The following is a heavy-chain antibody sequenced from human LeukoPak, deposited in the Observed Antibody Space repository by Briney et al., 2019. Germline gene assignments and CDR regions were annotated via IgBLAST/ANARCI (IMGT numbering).Heavy chain of an antibody. Sequence: ASVKVSCKASGGTFSSYAISWVRQAPGQGLEWMGGIIPIFGTASYAQKFQGRVTITTDESTSTAYMELSSLRSEDTAVYYCARDTWFRRDSYGLFDYWGQGTLVTVSS. J-gene: IGHJ4*02. CDR3: ARDTWFRRDSYGLFDY. CDR2: IIPIFGTA. CDR1: GGTFSSYA. V-gene: IGHV1-69*05. D-gene: IGHD5-18*01.